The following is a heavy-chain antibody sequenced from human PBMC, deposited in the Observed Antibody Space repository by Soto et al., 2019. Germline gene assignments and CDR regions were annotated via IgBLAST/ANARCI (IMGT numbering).Heavy chain of an antibody. J-gene: IGHJ6*02. V-gene: IGHV3-21*01. Sequence: EVQLVESGGGLVKPGGSLRLSCAASGFTFSSYSMNWVRQAPGKGLEWVSSISSSSSYIYYADSVKGRFTISRDNAKNSLYLQMNSLRAEDTAAYYCARGRGAAGTDSVQYYGMDVWGQGTTVTVSS. D-gene: IGHD6-13*01. CDR1: GFTFSSYS. CDR2: ISSSSSYI. CDR3: ARGRGAAGTDSVQYYGMDV.